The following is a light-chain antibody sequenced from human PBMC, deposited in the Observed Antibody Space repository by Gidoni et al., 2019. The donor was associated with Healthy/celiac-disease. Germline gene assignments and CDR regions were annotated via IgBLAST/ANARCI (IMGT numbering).Light chain of an antibody. Sequence: DIQLTQSPSFLSASVGDRVTITCRASKGISSYLAWYQQKPGKAPKLLIYAASTLQSGVPSRFSGSGSGTEFTLTIRSLQPEDFATYYCQQLNSYLLTFGGGTKVEIK. CDR3: QQLNSYLLT. CDR1: KGISSY. J-gene: IGKJ4*01. CDR2: AAS. V-gene: IGKV1-9*01.